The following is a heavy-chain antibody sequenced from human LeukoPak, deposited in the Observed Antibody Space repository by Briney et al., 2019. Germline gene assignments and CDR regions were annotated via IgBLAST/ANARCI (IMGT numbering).Heavy chain of an antibody. D-gene: IGHD4-23*01. CDR3: ARDGGTTVVTPQYDAFDI. V-gene: IGHV4-30-2*01. J-gene: IGHJ3*02. CDR1: GDSISSGGYF. CDR2: ISHYENA. Sequence: SETLSLTCTVSGDSISSGGYFWSWIRQPPGKGLEWIGYISHYENAYYNPSLSSRVTMSVDKSKNQVSLKITSVTAADTAVYYCARDGGTTVVTPQYDAFDIWGQGTMVTVSS.